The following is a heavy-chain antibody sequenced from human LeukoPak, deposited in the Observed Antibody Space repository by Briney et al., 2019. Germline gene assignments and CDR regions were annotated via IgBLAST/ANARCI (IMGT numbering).Heavy chain of an antibody. Sequence: SVKVSCKASGGTFSSYAISWVRQAPGQGLEWMGRIIPILGIANYAQKFQGRVTITADKSTSTAYMELSSLRSEDTAVYYCAREGLGTTPPMDVWGKGTTVTVSS. V-gene: IGHV1-69*04. CDR1: GGTFSSYA. CDR2: IIPILGIA. D-gene: IGHD7-27*01. J-gene: IGHJ6*04. CDR3: AREGLGTTPPMDV.